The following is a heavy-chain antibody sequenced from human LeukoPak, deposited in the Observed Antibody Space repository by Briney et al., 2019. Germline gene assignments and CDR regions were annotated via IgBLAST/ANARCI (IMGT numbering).Heavy chain of an antibody. J-gene: IGHJ3*02. V-gene: IGHV1-24*01. D-gene: IGHD2-2*01. CDR1: GGTFSSYA. CDR3: ATSSSTQYAFDI. CDR2: FDPEDGET. Sequence: ASVKVSCKASGGTFSSYAISWVRQAPGQGLEWMGGFDPEDGETIYAQKFQGRVTMTEDTSTDTAYMELSSLRSEDTAVYYCATSSSTQYAFDIWGQGTMVTVSS.